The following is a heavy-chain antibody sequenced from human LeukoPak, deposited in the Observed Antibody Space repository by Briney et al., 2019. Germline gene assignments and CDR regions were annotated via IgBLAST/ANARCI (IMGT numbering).Heavy chain of an antibody. CDR2: IKSKTDGGTT. D-gene: IGHD3-10*01. CDR1: GFTFSNAW. J-gene: IGHJ4*02. V-gene: IGHV3-15*01. CDR3: TTGFQVRGVITSLKKDY. Sequence: GGSLRLSCAASGFTFSNAWMSWVRQAPGKGLEWVGRIKSKTDGGTTDYAAPVKGRFTISRDDSKNTLYLQMNSLKTEDTAVYYCTTGFQVRGVITSLKKDYWGQGTLVTVSS.